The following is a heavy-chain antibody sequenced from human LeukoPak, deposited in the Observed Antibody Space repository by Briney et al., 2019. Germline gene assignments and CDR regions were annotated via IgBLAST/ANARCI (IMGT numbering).Heavy chain of an antibody. J-gene: IGHJ5*02. D-gene: IGHD2-21*01. V-gene: IGHV1-69*01. Sequence: SVKVSCKASGGTFSSYAISWVRQAPGQGLEWMGGIIPIFGTANYAQKFQGRVTITADESTSTAYMELSSLRSEDTAVYYCAREAYCGGDCSDEDWFDPWGQGTLVTVSS. CDR1: GGTFSSYA. CDR3: AREAYCGGDCSDEDWFDP. CDR2: IIPIFGTA.